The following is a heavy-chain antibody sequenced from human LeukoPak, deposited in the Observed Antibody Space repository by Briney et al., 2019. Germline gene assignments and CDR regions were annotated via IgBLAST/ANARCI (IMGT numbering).Heavy chain of an antibody. Sequence: PGGSLRLSCAASGFTVSSNYMSWVRQAPGKGLEWVSVIYSGGSTYYADSVKGRFTISRHNSKNTLYLQMHSLRAEDTAVYYCESSYYLYYFDYWGQGTLVTVSS. V-gene: IGHV3-53*04. J-gene: IGHJ4*02. CDR1: GFTVSSNY. D-gene: IGHD3-22*01. CDR3: ESSYYLYYFDY. CDR2: IYSGGST.